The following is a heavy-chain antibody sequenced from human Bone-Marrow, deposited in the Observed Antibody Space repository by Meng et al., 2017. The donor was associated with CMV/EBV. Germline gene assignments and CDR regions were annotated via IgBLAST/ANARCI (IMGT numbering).Heavy chain of an antibody. Sequence: GESLKISCAASGFSFSNYFMNWIRQAPGKGPEWISSISGSGGTTYYAESVKGRFTISRDNAKNSVFLQMKSLRVDDTAVYYCASNSGSYLYYFDYWGQGTLVTVSS. J-gene: IGHJ4*02. V-gene: IGHV3-11*04. CDR3: ASNSGSYLYYFDY. CDR2: ISGSGGTT. CDR1: GFSFSNYF. D-gene: IGHD1-26*01.